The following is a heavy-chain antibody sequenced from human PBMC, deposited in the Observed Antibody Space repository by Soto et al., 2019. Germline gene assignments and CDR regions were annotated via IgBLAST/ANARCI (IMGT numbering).Heavy chain of an antibody. CDR2: IWYDGSKK. J-gene: IGHJ6*03. D-gene: IGHD4-17*01. Sequence: QVQLVESGGGVVQPGRSLRLSCAASGFTFSSYAMHWVRQAPGKGLEWVTIIWYDGSKKNYANSVKGRFTISRDNSKNTVYLQMNSLRVEDTAVYYCARDSGGDYHNYYMDVWGKGTTVTVSS. CDR3: ARDSGGDYHNYYMDV. V-gene: IGHV3-33*01. CDR1: GFTFSSYA.